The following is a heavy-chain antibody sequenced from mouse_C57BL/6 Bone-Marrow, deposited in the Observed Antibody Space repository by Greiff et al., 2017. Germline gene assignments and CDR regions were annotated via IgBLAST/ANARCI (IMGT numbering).Heavy chain of an antibody. CDR1: GYTFTSYE. V-gene: IGHV1-85*01. Sequence: VQLQQSGPELVKPGASVKLSCKASGYTFTSYEINWVKQRPGQGLEWIGWIYTRVGSTKSNEKFKGKATLTVDTSSSTAYMQLHSLTSEDSAVYFWARDDGSSYWYFYVWGTGTTVTVSS. D-gene: IGHD1-1*01. CDR2: IYTRVGST. J-gene: IGHJ1*03. CDR3: ARDDGSSYWYFYV.